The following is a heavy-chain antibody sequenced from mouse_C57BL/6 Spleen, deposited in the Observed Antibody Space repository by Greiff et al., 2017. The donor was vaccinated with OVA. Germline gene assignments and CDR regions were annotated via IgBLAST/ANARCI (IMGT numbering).Heavy chain of an antibody. J-gene: IGHJ1*03. CDR3: TRSYYYGSSYGYFDV. D-gene: IGHD1-1*01. CDR2: ISSGGDYI. CDR1: GFTFSSYA. Sequence: EVKLQESGEGLVKPGGSLKLSCAASGFTFSSYAMSWVRQTPEKRLEWVAYISSGGDYIYYADTVKGRFTISRDNARNTLYLQMSSLKSEDTAMYYCTRSYYYGSSYGYFDVWGTGTTVTVSS. V-gene: IGHV5-9-1*02.